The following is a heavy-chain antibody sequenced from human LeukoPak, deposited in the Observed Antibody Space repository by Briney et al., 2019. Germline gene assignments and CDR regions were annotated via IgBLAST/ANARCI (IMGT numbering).Heavy chain of an antibody. CDR2: ISNSGSTI. CDR3: ARVFSNPTGNDY. J-gene: IGHJ4*02. D-gene: IGHD1-1*01. V-gene: IGHV3-48*03. Sequence: GGSLRLSCAASGFTFSSYEMNWVRQAPGKGLEWVSYISNSGSTIFYADSVKGRFTISRDNGKNSLYLQMNSLRAEDTAVYYCARVFSNPTGNDYWGQGTLVTVSS. CDR1: GFTFSSYE.